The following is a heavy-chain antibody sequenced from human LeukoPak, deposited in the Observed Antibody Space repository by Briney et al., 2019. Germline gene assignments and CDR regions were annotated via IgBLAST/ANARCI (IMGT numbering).Heavy chain of an antibody. CDR2: VKQDGSEK. Sequence: GGSLRLSCVVSGFTFSSFWMSWVRQAPGKGLEWVANVKQDGSEKYYVDSVKGRFTMSRDNAKNSLYLQMNSLRAEDTAVYYCARVQWELRGIGSYFEYWGQGALVTVSS. J-gene: IGHJ4*02. CDR1: GFTFSSFW. CDR3: ARVQWELRGIGSYFEY. V-gene: IGHV3-7*01. D-gene: IGHD1-26*01.